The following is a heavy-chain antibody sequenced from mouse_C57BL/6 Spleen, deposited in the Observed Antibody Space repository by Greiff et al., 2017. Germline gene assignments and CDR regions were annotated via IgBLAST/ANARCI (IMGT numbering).Heavy chain of an antibody. CDR1: GYTFTSYW. CDR3: TRYYGSSYMYFDV. CDR2: IYPGNSDT. J-gene: IGHJ1*03. V-gene: IGHV1-5*01. D-gene: IGHD1-1*01. Sequence: EVQLQQSGTVLARPGASVKMSCKTSGYTFTSYWMHWVKQRPGQGLEWIGAIYPGNSDTSYNQKFKGKAKLTAVTSASTAYMELSSLTNEDSAVYYCTRYYGSSYMYFDVWGTGTTVTVSS.